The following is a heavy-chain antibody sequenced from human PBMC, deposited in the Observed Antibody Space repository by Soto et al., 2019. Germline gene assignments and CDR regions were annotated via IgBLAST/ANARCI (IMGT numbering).Heavy chain of an antibody. CDR1: GYFFTNYW. D-gene: IGHD3-10*01. CDR2: IDPSDSYT. Sequence: GESLKISCTGSGYFFTNYWITWVRQMPGKGLEWMGRIDPSDSYTNYNPSFQGHVTISADKSISTAYLQWSSLKASDTAMYFCARERLVRGVNWLDPWGQGTLVTVSS. V-gene: IGHV5-10-1*01. CDR3: ARERLVRGVNWLDP. J-gene: IGHJ5*02.